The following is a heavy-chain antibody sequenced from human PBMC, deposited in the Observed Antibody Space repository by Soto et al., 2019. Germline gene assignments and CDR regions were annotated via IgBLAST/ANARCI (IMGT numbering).Heavy chain of an antibody. CDR2: IYYSGST. D-gene: IGHD4-17*01. CDR3: ARARLRAVYAFDF. V-gene: IGHV4-31*03. Sequence: QEQLQESGPGLVNPSQTLSLTCTVSGGSITSGAYYWSWVRQRPGALLELLGYIYYSGSTYFSPTVKSRLTLSLDTSKQQFSLKLTSVTAADTAMYYCARARLRAVYAFDFWGSGAMVTVSS. J-gene: IGHJ3*01. CDR1: GGSITSGAYY.